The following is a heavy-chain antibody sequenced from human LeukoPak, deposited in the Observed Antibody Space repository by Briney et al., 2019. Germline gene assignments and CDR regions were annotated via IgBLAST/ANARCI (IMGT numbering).Heavy chain of an antibody. CDR1: GFTFSSYG. CDR3: AREGYGDYSGPFDY. J-gene: IGHJ4*02. V-gene: IGHV3-33*01. Sequence: PGRSLRVSCAASGFTFSSYGMHWVRQAPGKGLEWVAVIWYDGSDKYYVDSVKGRFTISRDNSKNTLYLQMNSLRAEDTAVYYCAREGYGDYSGPFDYWGQRTLVTVSS. CDR2: IWYDGSDK. D-gene: IGHD4-17*01.